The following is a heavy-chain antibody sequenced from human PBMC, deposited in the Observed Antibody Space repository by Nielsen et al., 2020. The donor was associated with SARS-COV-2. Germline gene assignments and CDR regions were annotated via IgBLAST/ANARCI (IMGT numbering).Heavy chain of an antibody. V-gene: IGHV4-30-4*01. CDR3: ARAKYSGSYRYYFDY. Sequence: SETLSLTCTVSGGSISSGDYYWSWIRQPPGKGLEWIGYIYYSGSTHYNPSLKSRVTISVDTSKNQFSLKLSSVTAADTAVYYCARAKYSGSYRYYFDYWGQGTLVTVSS. D-gene: IGHD1-26*01. J-gene: IGHJ4*02. CDR2: IYYSGST. CDR1: GGSISSGDYY.